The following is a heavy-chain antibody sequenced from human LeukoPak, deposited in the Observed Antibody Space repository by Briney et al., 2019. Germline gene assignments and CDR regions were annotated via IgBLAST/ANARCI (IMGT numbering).Heavy chain of an antibody. V-gene: IGHV3-33*01. CDR3: AIYDSSGYYNY. Sequence: PGGSLRLSCAASGFTFSSYGMHWVRQAPGKGLEWVAVIWYDGSNKYYADSVKGRFTISRDNSKNTLYLQMNSLRAEDTAVYYCAIYDSSGYYNYWGQGTLVTVSS. J-gene: IGHJ4*02. CDR2: IWYDGSNK. CDR1: GFTFSSYG. D-gene: IGHD3-22*01.